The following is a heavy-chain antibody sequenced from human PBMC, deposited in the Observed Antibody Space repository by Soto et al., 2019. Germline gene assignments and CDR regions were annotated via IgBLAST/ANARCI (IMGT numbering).Heavy chain of an antibody. CDR2: IWYDGSNK. Sequence: PGGSLRLSCAASGFTFSSYGMHWVRQAPGKGLEWVAVIWYDGSNKYYADSVKGRFTISRDNSKNTLYLQMNSLRAEDTAVYYCARSDPYYDSSGYYGLWGQGTLVTVSS. CDR3: ARSDPYYDSSGYYGL. CDR1: GFTFSSYG. V-gene: IGHV3-33*01. J-gene: IGHJ4*02. D-gene: IGHD3-22*01.